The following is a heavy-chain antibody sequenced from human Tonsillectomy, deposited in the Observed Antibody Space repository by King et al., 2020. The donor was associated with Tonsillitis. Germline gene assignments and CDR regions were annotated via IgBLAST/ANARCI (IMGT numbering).Heavy chain of an antibody. CDR2: IVVGSGNT. J-gene: IGHJ6*02. V-gene: IGHV1-58*02. Sequence: QLVQSGPEVKKPGTSVKVSCKASGFTFTSSAMQWVRQARGQRLEWIGWIVVGSGNTNYAQKFQERVTITRDMSTSTAYMELSSLRSEDTAVYYCAAGVVVVINAGFYYYYGMDVWGQGTTVTVSS. CDR1: GFTFTSSA. CDR3: AAGVVVVINAGFYYYYGMDV. D-gene: IGHD3-22*01.